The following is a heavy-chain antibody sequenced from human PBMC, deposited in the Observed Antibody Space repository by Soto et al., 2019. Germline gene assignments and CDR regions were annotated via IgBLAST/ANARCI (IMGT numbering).Heavy chain of an antibody. J-gene: IGHJ6*02. CDR1: GFAFSSYA. V-gene: IGHV3-30*18. Sequence: QEQLMESGGGVVQHGMSLRLSCAASGFAFSSYAIHWVRQAPGKGLEWVAVMSYDETKVNYEDSVKGRFTISRDNSKNTLFLQMNGLRPEDTAVYFCAKARGSGTLRYYGMDVWGRGTPVTVSS. CDR3: AKARGSGTLRYYGMDV. CDR2: MSYDETKV. D-gene: IGHD3-10*01.